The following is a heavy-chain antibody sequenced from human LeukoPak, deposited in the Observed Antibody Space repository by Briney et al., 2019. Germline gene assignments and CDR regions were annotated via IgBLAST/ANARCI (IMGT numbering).Heavy chain of an antibody. J-gene: IGHJ4*02. Sequence: ASVKVSCKASGYTFTGYHMHWVRQAPGQGLEWMGRINPNSGDTNYAQKFQGRVTMTRDTSISTAYMELSRLRSDDTAVYYCARDYCSSASCLFDYWGQGTLVTVSS. CDR2: INPNSGDT. CDR3: ARDYCSSASCLFDY. V-gene: IGHV1-2*06. D-gene: IGHD2-2*01. CDR1: GYTFTGYH.